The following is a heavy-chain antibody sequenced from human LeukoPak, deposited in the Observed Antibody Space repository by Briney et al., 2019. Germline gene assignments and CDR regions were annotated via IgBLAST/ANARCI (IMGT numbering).Heavy chain of an antibody. J-gene: IGHJ6*03. CDR1: GFTFSSYE. CDR3: ARGFIVVVPAAPYYMDV. Sequence: GSLRLSCAASGFTFSSYEMNWIRQPPGKGLEWIGEINHSGSTNYNPSLKSRVTISVDTSKNQFSLKLSSVTAADTAVYYCARGFIVVVPAAPYYMDVWGKGTTVTVSS. V-gene: IGHV4-34*01. D-gene: IGHD2-2*01. CDR2: INHSGST.